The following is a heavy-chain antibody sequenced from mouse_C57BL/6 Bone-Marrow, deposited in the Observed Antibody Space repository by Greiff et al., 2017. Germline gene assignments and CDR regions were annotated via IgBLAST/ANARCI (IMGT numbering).Heavy chain of an antibody. CDR2: IDPETGGT. V-gene: IGHV1-15*01. CDR3: TRYSTIVAYYCDY. Sequence: QVQLQQPGAELVRPGASVTLSCKASGYTFTDYEMHWVKQTPVHGLEWIGAIDPETGGTAYNQKFKGKAILTADKSSSTAYMELRSLTSEDSAVYHYTRYSTIVAYYCDYGRKDTTLTVSS. D-gene: IGHD2-5*01. J-gene: IGHJ2*01. CDR1: GYTFTDYE.